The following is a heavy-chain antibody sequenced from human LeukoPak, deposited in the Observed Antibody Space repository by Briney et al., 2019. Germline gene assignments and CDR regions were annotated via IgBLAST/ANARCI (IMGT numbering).Heavy chain of an antibody. J-gene: IGHJ3*02. V-gene: IGHV2-70*11. D-gene: IGHD3-3*01. Sequence: SGPALVKPTQTLTLTCTFSGFSLSTSGMCVSWIGQPPGKALEWLARIDWDDDKYYSTSLKTRLTISKDTSKNQVVLTMTNMDPVDTATYYCARVMIFGVVNDAFDIWGQGTMVTVSS. CDR1: GFSLSTSGMC. CDR2: IDWDDDK. CDR3: ARVMIFGVVNDAFDI.